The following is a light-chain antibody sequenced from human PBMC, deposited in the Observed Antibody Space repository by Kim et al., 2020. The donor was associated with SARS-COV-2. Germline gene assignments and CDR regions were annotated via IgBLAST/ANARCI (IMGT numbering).Light chain of an antibody. CDR2: RNN. CDR3: SAWDSSLSAWV. J-gene: IGLJ3*02. Sequence: QAGLTQPPSVSKALRQTATLTCTGNDNNIGNEGAAWLQQHQGHPPRLVSYRNNNRPSGISGRLSASKSGNTASLTITGLQAEDEADYYCSAWDSSLSAWVFGGGTQLTVL. CDR1: DNNIGNEG. V-gene: IGLV10-54*01.